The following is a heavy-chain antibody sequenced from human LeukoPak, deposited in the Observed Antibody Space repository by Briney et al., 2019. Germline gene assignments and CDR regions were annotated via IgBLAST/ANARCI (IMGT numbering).Heavy chain of an antibody. D-gene: IGHD6-19*01. Sequence: PGGSLRLSCAASGFSFSRYGMKWVRQAPGKGLEWLSYIRSSDSTTYYADSVKGRFTISRDKAKNTLYLQMNSLRAEDPAVYYCTRQWHTPRDYWGQETRVSV. CDR1: GFSFSRYG. V-gene: IGHV3-48*01. CDR3: TRQWHTPRDY. CDR2: IRSSDSTT. J-gene: IGHJ4*02.